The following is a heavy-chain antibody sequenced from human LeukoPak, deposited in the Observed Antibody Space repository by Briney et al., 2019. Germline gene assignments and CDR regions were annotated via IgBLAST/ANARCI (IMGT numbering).Heavy chain of an antibody. V-gene: IGHV1-2*02. J-gene: IGHJ4*02. CDR1: GYTFTGYY. CDR3: ARVPNWRYYLDY. D-gene: IGHD2-8*01. Sequence: ASVKVSCKASGYTFTGYYMHWVRQAPGQGLEWMGWINPNSGGTNYAQKFQGRVTMTRDTSISTAYMELSRLRSDDTAVYYCARVPNWRYYLDYWGQGTLVTVSS. CDR2: INPNSGGT.